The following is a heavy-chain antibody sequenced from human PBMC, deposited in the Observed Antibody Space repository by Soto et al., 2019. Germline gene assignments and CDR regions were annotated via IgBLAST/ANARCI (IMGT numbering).Heavy chain of an antibody. CDR3: AKDSSSSGYYYGMDV. Sequence: QVHLVQSGAEVKKPGASVKVSCKASNETLTTYGISWVRQAPGQGLEWMGWVSGYSGHSSSGQEFQDRVIMTTDTSTNTAYMELRSLTSDDSAVDFCAKDSSSSGYYYGMDVWGQGTTVTVSS. CDR1: NETLTTYG. J-gene: IGHJ6*02. D-gene: IGHD6-6*01. CDR2: VSGYSGHS. V-gene: IGHV1-18*01.